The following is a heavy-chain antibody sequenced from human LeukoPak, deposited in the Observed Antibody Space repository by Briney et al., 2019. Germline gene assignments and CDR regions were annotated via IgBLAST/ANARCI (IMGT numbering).Heavy chain of an antibody. D-gene: IGHD3-22*01. CDR3: ARDGPYDSGAFDI. Sequence: SVTVSCKASGGTFSSYAISWVRQAPGQGLEWMGGSIPIFGTANYAQKFQGRVTITADKSTSTAYMEVSSLRSEDTAVYYCARDGPYDSGAFDIWGQGTMVTVSS. V-gene: IGHV1-69*06. CDR2: SIPIFGTA. J-gene: IGHJ3*02. CDR1: GGTFSSYA.